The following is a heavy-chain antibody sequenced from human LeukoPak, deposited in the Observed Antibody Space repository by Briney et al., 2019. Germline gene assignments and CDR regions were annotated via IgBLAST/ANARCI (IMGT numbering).Heavy chain of an antibody. D-gene: IGHD3-10*01. V-gene: IGHV4-4*02. CDR1: LDSTTSNF. CDR3: VRDALNYYGSGSYLRWFDP. Sequence: SETLSLTCTVSLDSTTSNFWSWVRQPPGKGLEWIGEIHRSGSPNYNPSLQSRVTISIDRSRNQIALELSSVTAADTAVYYCVRDALNYYGSGSYLRWFDPWGQGTLVTVSS. CDR2: IHRSGSP. J-gene: IGHJ5*02.